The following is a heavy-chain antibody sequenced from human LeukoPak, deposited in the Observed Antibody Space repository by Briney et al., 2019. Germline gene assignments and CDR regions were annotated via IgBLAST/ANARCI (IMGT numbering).Heavy chain of an antibody. CDR1: GGSISSYY. J-gene: IGHJ5*02. Sequence: SETLSLTCTVFGGSISSYYRSWIRQPPGKGLEWIGYIYYSGSTNYNPSLKSRVTISVDTSKNQFSLKLSSVTAADTAVYYCAREALSSSGHNWFDPWGQGTLVTVSS. CDR3: AREALSSSGHNWFDP. CDR2: IYYSGST. V-gene: IGHV4-59*01. D-gene: IGHD3-22*01.